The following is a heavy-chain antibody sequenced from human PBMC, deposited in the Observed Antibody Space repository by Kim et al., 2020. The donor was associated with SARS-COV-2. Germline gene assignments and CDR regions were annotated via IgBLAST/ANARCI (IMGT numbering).Heavy chain of an antibody. CDR3: ARTFGSGEGRAFDI. Sequence: GGSLRLSCAASGFTFSSYSMNWVRQAPGKGLEWVSYISSSSSTIYYADSVKGRFTISRDNAKNSLYLQMNSLRDEDTAVYYCARTFGSGEGRAFDIWGQGTMVTVSS. J-gene: IGHJ3*02. CDR2: ISSSSSTI. V-gene: IGHV3-48*02. D-gene: IGHD3-16*01. CDR1: GFTFSSYS.